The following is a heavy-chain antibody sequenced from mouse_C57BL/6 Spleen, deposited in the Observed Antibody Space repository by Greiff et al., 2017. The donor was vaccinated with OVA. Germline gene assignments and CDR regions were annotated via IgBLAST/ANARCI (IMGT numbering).Heavy chain of an antibody. CDR3: ARPYGYDRYFDV. CDR1: GFTFSDYG. CDR2: ISSGSSTI. V-gene: IGHV5-17*01. Sequence: EVKVVESGGGLVKPGGSLKLSCAASGFTFSDYGMHWVRQAPEKGLEWVAYISSGSSTIYYADTVKGRFTISRDNAKNTLFLQMTSLRSEDTAMYYCARPYGYDRYFDVWGTGTTVTVSS. D-gene: IGHD2-2*01. J-gene: IGHJ1*03.